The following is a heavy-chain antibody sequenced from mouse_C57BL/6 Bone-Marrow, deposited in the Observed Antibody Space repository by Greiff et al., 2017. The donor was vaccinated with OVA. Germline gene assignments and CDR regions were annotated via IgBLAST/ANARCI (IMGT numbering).Heavy chain of an antibody. D-gene: IGHD3-2*02. CDR1: GYSITSGYY. V-gene: IGHV3-6*01. J-gene: IGHJ2*01. Sequence: EVQVVESGPGLVKPSQSLSLTCSVTGYSITSGYYWNWIRQFPGNKLEWMGYISYDGSNNYNPSLKNRISITRDTSKNQFFLKLNSVTTEDTATYYCARDRETAQAPDYWGQGTTLTVSS. CDR2: ISYDGSN. CDR3: ARDRETAQAPDY.